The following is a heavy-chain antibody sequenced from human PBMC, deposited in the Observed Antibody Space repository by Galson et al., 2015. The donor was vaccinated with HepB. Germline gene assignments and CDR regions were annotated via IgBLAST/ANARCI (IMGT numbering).Heavy chain of an antibody. V-gene: IGHV3-23*01. J-gene: IGHJ4*02. D-gene: IGHD2-15*01. CDR3: AKDPFDCSGGSCYLYYFDH. Sequence: SLRLSCAASGFTLSSYAMSWVRQAPGKGLEWVSAISGSGGSTYYADSVKGRFTISRDNSKNTLYLQMNSLRADDTAVYYCAKDPFDCSGGSCYLYYFDHWGQGTLVTVSS. CDR2: ISGSGGST. CDR1: GFTLSSYA.